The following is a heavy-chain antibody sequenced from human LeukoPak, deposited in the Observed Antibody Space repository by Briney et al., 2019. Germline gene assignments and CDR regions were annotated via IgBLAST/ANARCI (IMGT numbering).Heavy chain of an antibody. D-gene: IGHD5-24*01. CDR1: GFTFNSHS. CDR2: ISTSSSYI. CDR3: ARPRGNVEMAAIPFDY. J-gene: IGHJ4*02. Sequence: GGSLRLSCAASGFTFNSHSMNWVRQAPGKGLEWVSSISTSSSYIYYADSVKGRFTISRDNAKNSLYLQVNSLRAEDTAVYYCARPRGNVEMAAIPFDYWGQGTLVTVSS. V-gene: IGHV3-21*01.